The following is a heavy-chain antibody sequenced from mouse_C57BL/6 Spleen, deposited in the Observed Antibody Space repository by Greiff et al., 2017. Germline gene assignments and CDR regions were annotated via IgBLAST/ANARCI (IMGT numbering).Heavy chain of an antibody. D-gene: IGHD2-4*01. V-gene: IGHV1-50*01. CDR3: ARRSYDCGWFAY. CDR1: GYTFTSYW. CDR2: IDPSDSYT. Sequence: QVQLQQPGAELVKPGASVKLSCKASGYTFTSYWMQWVKQRPGQGLEWIGEIDPSDSYTNYNQKFKGKATLTVDTSSSTAYMQLSSLTSEDSAVYYCARRSYDCGWFAYWGQGTLVTVSA. J-gene: IGHJ3*01.